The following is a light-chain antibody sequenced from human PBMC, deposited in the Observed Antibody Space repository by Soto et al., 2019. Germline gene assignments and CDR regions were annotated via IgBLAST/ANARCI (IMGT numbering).Light chain of an antibody. CDR2: DAS. CDR3: QHMRT. Sequence: DIQMTQSTATLSASIGDRFAITCLASQNINNWIAWYQQKPGKAPKFLIYDASTLESGVPSRFSGSGFGTEFSLTISSLQPDDFGSYYCQHMRTFGQGTKVDI. CDR1: QNINNW. V-gene: IGKV1-5*01. J-gene: IGKJ1*01.